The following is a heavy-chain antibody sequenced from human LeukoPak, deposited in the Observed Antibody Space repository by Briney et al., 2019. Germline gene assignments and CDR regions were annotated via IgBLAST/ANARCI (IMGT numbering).Heavy chain of an antibody. D-gene: IGHD3-3*01. V-gene: IGHV4-39*01. CDR3: ARESPDFRSDTFDFYYTDV. Sequence: PSLPPYLTWSVAGGAIITSRYSWGWPRPPPRKGLGWHWRYYFHRSTYYNPSLKSRVTILIDPGKNQFSLRLNSVTAADTAVYYCARESPDFRSDTFDFYYTDVWGKGTTVTVSS. J-gene: IGHJ6*03. CDR1: GGAIITSRYS. CDR2: YYFHRST.